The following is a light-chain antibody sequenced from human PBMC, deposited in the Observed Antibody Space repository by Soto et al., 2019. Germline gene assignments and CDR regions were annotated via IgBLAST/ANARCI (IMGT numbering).Light chain of an antibody. CDR1: QSISSW. CDR2: AAS. Sequence: DIQMTQSPSTPSASVGDRVTITCRASQSISSWLAWYQQKPGKAPKVLIYAASTLQSGVPSRFSGSGSGTEFTLTVSSLQPEDFATYYCQQVKSYPITFGQGTRLEIK. CDR3: QQVKSYPIT. V-gene: IGKV1-5*01. J-gene: IGKJ5*01.